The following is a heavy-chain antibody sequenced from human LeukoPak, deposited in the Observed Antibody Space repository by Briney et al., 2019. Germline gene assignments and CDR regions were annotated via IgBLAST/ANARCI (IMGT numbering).Heavy chain of an antibody. Sequence: PGASVKVSCKASGYTFTSYYMHWVRQAPGQGLEWMGIINPSGGSTSYAQKLQGRVTMTTDTSTSTAYMELRSLRSDDTAVYYCARDPQYYYDSGAGNYWGQGTLVTVSS. CDR3: ARDPQYYYDSGAGNY. CDR2: INPSGGST. D-gene: IGHD3-22*01. J-gene: IGHJ4*02. CDR1: GYTFTSYY. V-gene: IGHV1-46*01.